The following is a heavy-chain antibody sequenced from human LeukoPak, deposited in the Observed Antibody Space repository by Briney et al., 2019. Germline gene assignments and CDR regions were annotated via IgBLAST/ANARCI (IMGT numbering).Heavy chain of an antibody. Sequence: SETLSLTCTVSGGSISSYYWSWIRQPAGKGLEWIGRIYTSGSTNYNPSLKSRVTMSVDTSKNQFSLKLSSVTAADTAVYYCARGSFWSGRNWFDPWGQGTLVTVSS. CDR3: ARGSFWSGRNWFDP. J-gene: IGHJ5*02. V-gene: IGHV4-4*07. CDR1: GGSISSYY. CDR2: IYTSGST. D-gene: IGHD3-3*01.